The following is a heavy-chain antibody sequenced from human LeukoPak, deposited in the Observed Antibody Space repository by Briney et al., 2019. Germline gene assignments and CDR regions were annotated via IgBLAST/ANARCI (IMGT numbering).Heavy chain of an antibody. V-gene: IGHV4-30-4*01. D-gene: IGHD3-22*01. CDR3: ARDWAGDSSGYYYRDYYYYYGMDV. CDR2: IYYSGST. J-gene: IGHJ6*02. CDR1: GGSISSGDYY. Sequence: PSETLSLTCTVSGGSISSGDYYWSWIRQPPGKGQEWIGYIYYSGSTYYNPSLKSRVTISVDTSKNQFSLKLSPVTAADTAVYYCARDWAGDSSGYYYRDYYYYYGMDVWGQGTTVTVSS.